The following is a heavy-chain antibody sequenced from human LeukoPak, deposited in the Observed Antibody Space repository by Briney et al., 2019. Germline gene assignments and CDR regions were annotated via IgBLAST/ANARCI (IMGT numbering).Heavy chain of an antibody. J-gene: IGHJ4*02. V-gene: IGHV3-30*02. Sequence: GGSLRLSCAASGFVFSHFNMHWVRQAPGKGLEWVAFIFYEEGKRSYPDSVKGRFTISRDISKRTLYLQMNGLRVEDTAVYYCAKDSATWGFDSWGQGTLVTVSS. CDR2: IFYEEGKR. D-gene: IGHD3-16*01. CDR1: GFVFSHFN. CDR3: AKDSATWGFDS.